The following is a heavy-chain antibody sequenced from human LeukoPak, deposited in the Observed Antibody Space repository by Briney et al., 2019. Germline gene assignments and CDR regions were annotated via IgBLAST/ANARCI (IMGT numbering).Heavy chain of an antibody. Sequence: ASVKVSCKASGYTFTNSYIHWVRQAPGQGLEWMGWINPDSGGTNYAQKFQGRVTITRDTSITTVYMELSRLRSDDTAVYYCARVKYRAAGDKQYWGRGTLVTVSS. CDR1: GYTFTNSY. V-gene: IGHV1-2*02. CDR2: INPDSGGT. CDR3: ARVKYRAAGDKQY. J-gene: IGHJ4*02. D-gene: IGHD6-13*01.